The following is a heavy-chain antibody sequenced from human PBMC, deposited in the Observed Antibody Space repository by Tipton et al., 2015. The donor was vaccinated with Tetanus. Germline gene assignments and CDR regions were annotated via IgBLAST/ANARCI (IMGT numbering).Heavy chain of an antibody. CDR3: ARDGSGSYYVDDYFDY. J-gene: IGHJ4*02. D-gene: IGHD3-10*01. CDR2: INVDGSTT. Sequence: GSLRLSCTASGFSFSTYWMHWVRQAPGKGPEWVSRINVDGSTTTYAHSVKGRFAISRDNAKNTLHLQMNSLRAEDTAVYYCARDGSGSYYVDDYFDYWGQGTPVTVSS. V-gene: IGHV3-74*03. CDR1: GFSFSTYW.